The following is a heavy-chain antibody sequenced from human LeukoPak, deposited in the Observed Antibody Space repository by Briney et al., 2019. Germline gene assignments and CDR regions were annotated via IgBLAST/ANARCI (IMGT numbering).Heavy chain of an antibody. Sequence: SVKVSCKSPAGSFSSYAVSWVRQAPGRGLEWMGRIIPIFDGKDYTERFRGRLTLTADRSTGTAFMELSSLRPDDTATYYCVRDYDTSGPQKNYFDFWGQGTLITVSS. D-gene: IGHD3-22*01. J-gene: IGHJ4*02. CDR1: AGSFSSYA. CDR2: IIPIFDGK. CDR3: VRDYDTSGPQKNYFDF. V-gene: IGHV1-69*04.